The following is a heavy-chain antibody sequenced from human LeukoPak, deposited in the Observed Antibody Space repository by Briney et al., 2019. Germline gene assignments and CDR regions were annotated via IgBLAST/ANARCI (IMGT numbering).Heavy chain of an antibody. J-gene: IGHJ4*02. D-gene: IGHD3-22*01. Sequence: AGGSLRLSCAASGFTFSSYAMSWVRQAPGKGLEWVSSISSSSSYIYYADSVKGRFTISRDNAKNSLYLQMNSLRAEDTAVYYCARDRGVGHYDSSGYCDYWGQGTLVTVSS. CDR2: ISSSSSYI. CDR1: GFTFSSYA. V-gene: IGHV3-21*01. CDR3: ARDRGVGHYDSSGYCDY.